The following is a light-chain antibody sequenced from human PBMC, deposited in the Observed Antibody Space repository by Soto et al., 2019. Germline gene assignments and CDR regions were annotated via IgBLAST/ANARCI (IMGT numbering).Light chain of an antibody. Sequence: DIQMTQSPSTLSASVGDSVTITCRASQAISSKLAWYQQKPGKAPKLLIYKTSTLEGGVPSRFSGSGSGTGSPLTISSLQPDDLAIYYCQHYDTYSPFGGGTKVEIK. J-gene: IGKJ4*02. CDR1: QAISSK. V-gene: IGKV1-5*03. CDR3: QHYDTYSP. CDR2: KTS.